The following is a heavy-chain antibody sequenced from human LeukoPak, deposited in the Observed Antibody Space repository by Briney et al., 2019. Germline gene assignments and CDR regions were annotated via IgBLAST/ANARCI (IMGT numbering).Heavy chain of an antibody. V-gene: IGHV3-30*18. CDR2: ISYDGSNK. J-gene: IGHJ4*02. Sequence: GGSLRPSCAASGFTFSSYGMHWVRQAPGKGLEWVAVISYDGSNKYYADSVKGRFTISRDNSKNTLYLQMNSLRAEDTAVYYCAKVKRWLAHYFDYWGQGTLVTVSS. D-gene: IGHD6-19*01. CDR1: GFTFSSYG. CDR3: AKVKRWLAHYFDY.